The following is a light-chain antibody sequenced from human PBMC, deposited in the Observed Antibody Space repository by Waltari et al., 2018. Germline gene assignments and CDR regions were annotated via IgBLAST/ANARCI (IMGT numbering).Light chain of an antibody. Sequence: QSVLTQPPSASGNPGQTVTISCSGSTSTGESNYLHWYQTLPGTAPKLGMSRNNKRPPGVPDRFSASKSGPSASLAISGLRSEDEATYYCAAWDDTLSALLFGGGTKLTVL. CDR3: AAWDDTLSALL. CDR1: TSTGESNY. CDR2: RNN. J-gene: IGLJ3*02. V-gene: IGLV1-47*01.